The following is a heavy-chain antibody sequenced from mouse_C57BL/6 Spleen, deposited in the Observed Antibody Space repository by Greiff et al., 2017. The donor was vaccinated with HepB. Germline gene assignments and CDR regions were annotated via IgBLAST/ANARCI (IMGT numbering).Heavy chain of an antibody. Sequence: QVQLQQSGPELVKPGASVKISCKASGYAFSSSWMNWVKQRPGKGLEWIGRIYPGDGDTNYNGKFKGKATLTADKSSSTAYMQLSSLTSEDSAVYFCARSRLDYWGQGTTLTVSS. CDR3: ARSRLDY. CDR1: GYAFSSSW. CDR2: IYPGDGDT. V-gene: IGHV1-82*01. J-gene: IGHJ2*01.